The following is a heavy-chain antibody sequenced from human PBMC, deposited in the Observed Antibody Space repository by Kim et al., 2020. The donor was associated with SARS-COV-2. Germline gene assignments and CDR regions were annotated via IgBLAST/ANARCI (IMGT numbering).Heavy chain of an antibody. CDR1: GLTVSSHY. CDR3: ARALYYFDY. CDR2: IFSDGST. J-gene: IGHJ4*02. Sequence: GSLRLSCAASGLTVSSHYMSWVRQAPGKGLEWVSVIFSDGSTYYADSVKGRFIISRDNSKNTLYLQMNSLRAEDTAVYYCARALYYFDYWGQGTLVTVSS. V-gene: IGHV3-53*01.